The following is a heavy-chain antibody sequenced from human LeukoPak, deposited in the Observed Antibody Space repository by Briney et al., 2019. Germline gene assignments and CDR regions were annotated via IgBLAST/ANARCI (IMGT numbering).Heavy chain of an antibody. CDR3: ARARKGGNLYYYYYMDV. CDR2: ISAYNGNT. Sequence: ASVKVSCKASGYTFTSYGISWVRQAPGQGLEWMGWISAYNGNTNYAQKLQGRVTMTTDTSTSTAYMELRSLRSDDTAVYYCARARKGGNLYYYYYMDVWGKGTTVTVSS. CDR1: GYTFTSYG. V-gene: IGHV1-18*01. J-gene: IGHJ6*03. D-gene: IGHD4-23*01.